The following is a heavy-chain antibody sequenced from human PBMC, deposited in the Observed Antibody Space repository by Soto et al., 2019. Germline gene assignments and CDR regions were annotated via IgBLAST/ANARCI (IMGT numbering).Heavy chain of an antibody. CDR1: GGSFSDYY. J-gene: IGHJ4*02. CDR3: ARLAAAGTPEDY. CDR2: INHSGST. V-gene: IGHV4-34*01. D-gene: IGHD6-13*01. Sequence: SETMSLTCAVYGGSFSDYYWSWIRQPPGKGLEWIGEINHSGSTNYNPSLKSRVTISVDTSKNQFSLKLSSATAADTAVYYCARLAAAGTPEDYWGQGTLVTVSS.